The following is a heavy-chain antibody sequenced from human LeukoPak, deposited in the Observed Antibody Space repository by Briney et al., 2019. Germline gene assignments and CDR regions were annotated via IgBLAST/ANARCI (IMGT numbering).Heavy chain of an antibody. J-gene: IGHJ4*02. CDR3: ARVTQWPDNGAGGY. Sequence: ASVKVSCKASGYTFTSYGISWVRQAPGQGLEWMGWINPNSGGTNYAQKFQGRVTMTRDTSISTAYMELSRLRSDDTAVYYCARVTQWPDNGAGGYWGQGTLVTVSS. D-gene: IGHD6-19*01. CDR1: GYTFTSYG. V-gene: IGHV1-2*02. CDR2: INPNSGGT.